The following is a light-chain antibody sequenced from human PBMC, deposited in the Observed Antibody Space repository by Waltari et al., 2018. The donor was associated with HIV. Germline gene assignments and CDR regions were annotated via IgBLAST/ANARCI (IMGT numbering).Light chain of an antibody. Sequence: AIQLTQSPSPLSASVGDRVTITCRASQGLRNALAWYQQKPGRPPKLLIYDASTLEGGVPSRFSGSMSGTDFNLTISNLQPEDSATYYCQQFRSYPRTFGQGATLEIK. CDR3: QQFRSYPRT. CDR1: QGLRNA. J-gene: IGKJ2*01. V-gene: IGKV1-13*02. CDR2: DAS.